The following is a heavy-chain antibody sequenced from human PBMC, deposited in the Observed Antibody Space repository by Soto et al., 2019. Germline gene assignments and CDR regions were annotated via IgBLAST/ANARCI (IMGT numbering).Heavy chain of an antibody. Sequence: PSETLSLTCTVSGGSISSGGYYWNWIRQHPGKGLEWIGYIYYIASTYYNPSLKSRVTISLDTSKNQFSLKLSSVTAADTAVYYCARQQWLYYYYGMDVWGRGTTVTVSS. V-gene: IGHV4-31*03. J-gene: IGHJ6*02. D-gene: IGHD6-19*01. CDR2: IYYIAST. CDR1: GGSISSGGYY. CDR3: ARQQWLYYYYGMDV.